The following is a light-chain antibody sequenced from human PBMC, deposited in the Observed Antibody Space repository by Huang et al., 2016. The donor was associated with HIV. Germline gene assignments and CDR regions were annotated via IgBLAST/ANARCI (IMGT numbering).Light chain of an antibody. Sequence: DIQLTQSPSSLSASLGDRVTITCRASQTISGYLHWYQQRPGKAPQILIFGASSLHGGVPTRISGSGSGTDFTLTVSDMQPEDFGTYYCQQSYSSPPTFGQGTKVEIK. CDR1: QTISGY. CDR2: GAS. V-gene: IGKV1-39*01. CDR3: QQSYSSPPT. J-gene: IGKJ1*01.